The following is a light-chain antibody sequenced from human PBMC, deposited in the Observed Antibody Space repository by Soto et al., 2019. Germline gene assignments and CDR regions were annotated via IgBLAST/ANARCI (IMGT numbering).Light chain of an antibody. CDR2: DAS. Sequence: DIQMTQSPSTLSASVGDRVTITCRASQSISSWLAWYQQKTGQAPKLLIYDASQLETGVPSRFSGSGSGTDFTFTINSLQPEDIGTYYCQHYNSFPITFGQGTRLEIK. J-gene: IGKJ5*01. CDR3: QHYNSFPIT. V-gene: IGKV1-5*01. CDR1: QSISSW.